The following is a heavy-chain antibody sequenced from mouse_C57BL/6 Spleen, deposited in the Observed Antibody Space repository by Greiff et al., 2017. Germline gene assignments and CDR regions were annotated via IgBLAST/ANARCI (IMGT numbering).Heavy chain of an antibody. CDR3: ARYSSGSLDY. CDR2: INPSSGYT. CDR1: GYTFTSYW. Sequence: QVQLQQSGAELVRPGASVKLSCTASGYTFTSYWMHWVKQRPGQGLEWIGYINPSSGYTKYNQKFKDKATLTADKSSSTAYMQLSSLTYEDSAVYYCARYSSGSLDYWGQGTTLTDSS. J-gene: IGHJ2*01. D-gene: IGHD3-2*02. V-gene: IGHV1-7*01.